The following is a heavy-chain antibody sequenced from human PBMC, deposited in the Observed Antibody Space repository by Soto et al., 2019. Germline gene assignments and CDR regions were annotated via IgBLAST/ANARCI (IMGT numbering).Heavy chain of an antibody. D-gene: IGHD3-10*01. Sequence: QVQLVESGGGVVQPGSSLRLSCAASGFSFKNYAFHWVRQASGKGLEWVALISHNDEPKIFYADSVQGRFTISRDNFKNTVYLQMNSLRDEDTSVYHWARGVRAETYYNAFDYWGQGTQVTVSS. CDR3: ARGVRAETYYNAFDY. V-gene: IGHV3-30-3*01. J-gene: IGHJ4*01. CDR1: GFSFKNYA. CDR2: ISHNDEPKI.